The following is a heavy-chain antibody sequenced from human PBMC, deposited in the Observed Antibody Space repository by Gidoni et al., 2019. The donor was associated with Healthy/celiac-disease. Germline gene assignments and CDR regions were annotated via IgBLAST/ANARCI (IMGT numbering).Heavy chain of an antibody. V-gene: IGHV4-59*01. CDR2: IYYSGST. Sequence: QVQLQESGPGLVKPSETLSLTCTVSGGSISSYYWSWIRQPPGKGLEWIGYIYYSGSTNYHPSLKSRGNISGDTSQNQFSLKLSSGTAADTAGYYRARGPPRDWGGGYYFDYWGQGTLVTVSS. CDR3: ARGPPRDWGGGYYFDY. J-gene: IGHJ4*02. CDR1: GGSISSYY. D-gene: IGHD7-27*01.